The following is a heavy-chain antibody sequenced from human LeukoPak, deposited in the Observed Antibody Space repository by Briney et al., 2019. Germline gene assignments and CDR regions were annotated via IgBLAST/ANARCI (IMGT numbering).Heavy chain of an antibody. CDR3: ARRLSNYYGSGSVDY. V-gene: IGHV4-59*08. CDR2: FQYGGNS. Sequence: SETLSLTCNVSGSSITAFYWSWIRQSPGKGLEWIGSFQYGGNSKYNPSLKSRVAMSVDTSKNQFSLKLSSVTAADTAVYCCARRLSNYYGSGSVDYWGQGTLDTVSS. D-gene: IGHD3-10*01. J-gene: IGHJ4*02. CDR1: GSSITAFY.